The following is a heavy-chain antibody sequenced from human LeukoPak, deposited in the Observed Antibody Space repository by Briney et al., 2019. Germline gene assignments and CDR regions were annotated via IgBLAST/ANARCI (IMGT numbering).Heavy chain of an antibody. D-gene: IGHD3-3*01. CDR3: ASGGFGVVIVH. CDR1: GFTVSSNY. CDR2: IYSGGST. J-gene: IGHJ4*02. Sequence: PGGSLKLSCAASGFTVSSNYMSWVRQAPGKGLEWVSVIYSGGSTYYADSVKGRFTISRDNSKNTLYLQMNSLRAEDTAVYYCASGGFGVVIVHWGQGTLVTVSS. V-gene: IGHV3-53*01.